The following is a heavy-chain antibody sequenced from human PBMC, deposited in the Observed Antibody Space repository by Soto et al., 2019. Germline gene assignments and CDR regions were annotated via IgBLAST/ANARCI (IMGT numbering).Heavy chain of an antibody. Sequence: ASVKVYCKAAGYTFTGDYIHWVLKAPGQGLEWMGWINPQTGGTSYAQKFQGRVTLSRDTSINTAYLELSRLTFDDAAVYFCARERYQVISDGMDVWGQVTTVTVSS. CDR2: INPQTGGT. CDR1: GYTFTGDY. D-gene: IGHD2-2*01. J-gene: IGHJ6*02. CDR3: ARERYQVISDGMDV. V-gene: IGHV1-2*02.